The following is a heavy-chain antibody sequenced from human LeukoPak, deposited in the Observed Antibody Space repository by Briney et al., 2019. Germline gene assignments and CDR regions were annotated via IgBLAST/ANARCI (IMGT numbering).Heavy chain of an antibody. V-gene: IGHV4-31*03. Sequence: SETLSLTCTVSGGSISSGGYYWSWIRQHPGKGLEWIGYIYYSGSAYYNPSLESRVTISVDTSKNQFSLKLSPVTAADTAVYYCARQGALDYGDFYFDYWGQGTLVTVSS. CDR3: ARQGALDYGDFYFDY. D-gene: IGHD4-17*01. J-gene: IGHJ4*02. CDR1: GGSISSGGYY. CDR2: IYYSGSA.